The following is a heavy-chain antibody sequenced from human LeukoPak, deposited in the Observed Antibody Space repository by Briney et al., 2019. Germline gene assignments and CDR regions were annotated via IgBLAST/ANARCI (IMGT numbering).Heavy chain of an antibody. Sequence: PGGSLRLSCAASGFSFSSSAMHWVRQPPGKGLEWVAVISYDESHKYYVDSVKGRFTISRDNSKNTLYLQLNSLRAADTAVYYCARDLYCSGGSCYNGIYYWGQGTLVTVSS. V-gene: IGHV3-30*04. D-gene: IGHD2-15*01. CDR3: ARDLYCSGGSCYNGIYY. CDR1: GFSFSSSA. J-gene: IGHJ4*02. CDR2: ISYDESHK.